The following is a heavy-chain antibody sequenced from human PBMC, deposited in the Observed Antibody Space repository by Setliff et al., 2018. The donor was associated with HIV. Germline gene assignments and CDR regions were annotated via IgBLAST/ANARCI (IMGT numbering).Heavy chain of an antibody. CDR3: ARDSRQQLGTRAFDI. V-gene: IGHV3-74*01. J-gene: IGHJ3*02. CDR2: ISSDGSST. CDR1: GFTFSSYW. D-gene: IGHD6-13*01. Sequence: GESLRLSCAASGFTFSSYWMHWVRQAPGKGLMWVSRISSDGSSTSYADSVKGRFTISRDNAKNTLYLQMNSLRAEDTAVYYCARDSRQQLGTRAFDIWGQGTMVTVS.